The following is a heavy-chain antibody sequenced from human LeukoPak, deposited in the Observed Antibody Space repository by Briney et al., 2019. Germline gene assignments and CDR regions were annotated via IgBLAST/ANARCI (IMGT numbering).Heavy chain of an antibody. J-gene: IGHJ4*02. Sequence: PGGSLRLSCAASRFTFSSYGMHWVRQAPGKGLEWVAVIWYDGSNKYYADSVKGRFTISRDNSKNTLYLQMNSLRAEDTAVYYCARDSRAVAGLWYWGQGTLVTVSS. CDR3: ARDSRAVAGLWY. D-gene: IGHD6-19*01. V-gene: IGHV3-33*01. CDR1: RFTFSSYG. CDR2: IWYDGSNK.